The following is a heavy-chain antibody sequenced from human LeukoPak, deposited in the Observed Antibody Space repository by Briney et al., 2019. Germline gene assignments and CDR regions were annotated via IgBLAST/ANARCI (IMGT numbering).Heavy chain of an antibody. CDR1: GFTFSSYS. D-gene: IGHD2-2*01. CDR2: ISSSSSYI. V-gene: IGHV3-21*01. J-gene: IGHJ4*02. Sequence: KSGGSLTLSCAASGFTFSSYSMNWVRQAPGKGLEGVSSISSSSSYIYYAYSVKGRFTISRDNDKNSLYLQMNSLRAEDTAVYYCARDTSWGSIVVVPAARGALAYCGGDCYDYWGQGTLVTVSS. CDR3: ARDTSWGSIVVVPAARGALAYCGGDCYDY.